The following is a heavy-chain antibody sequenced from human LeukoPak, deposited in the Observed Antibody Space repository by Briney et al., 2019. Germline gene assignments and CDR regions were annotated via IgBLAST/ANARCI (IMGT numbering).Heavy chain of an antibody. Sequence: GGSLRLSCAASGFKFSSYAMSWVRQAPGKGLEWVSGISGSGGGTYYADSVKGRFTISRDNSKNTLYLQVNSLRAEATAVYYCAKDITMIVVISTPFDNWGQGTLVTVAS. CDR2: ISGSGGGT. CDR3: AKDITMIVVISTPFDN. CDR1: GFKFSSYA. D-gene: IGHD3-22*01. J-gene: IGHJ4*02. V-gene: IGHV3-23*01.